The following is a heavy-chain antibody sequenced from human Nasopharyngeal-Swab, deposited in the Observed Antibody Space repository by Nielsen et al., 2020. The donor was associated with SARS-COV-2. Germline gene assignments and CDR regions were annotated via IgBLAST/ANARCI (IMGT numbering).Heavy chain of an antibody. J-gene: IGHJ6*02. V-gene: IGHV4-39*01. CDR2: IYYSGST. CDR3: ARQRVAAAGHYYYYYGMDV. CDR1: GGSSRSDRYN. D-gene: IGHD6-13*01. Sequence: SETLSLTCTVSGGSSRSDRYNWGWMRRLPGKGLEWIGSIYYSGSTYYNQSLKSRVTISVDTSKNQFSLKLSSVTAADTAVYYCARQRVAAAGHYYYYYGMDVWGQGTTVTVSS.